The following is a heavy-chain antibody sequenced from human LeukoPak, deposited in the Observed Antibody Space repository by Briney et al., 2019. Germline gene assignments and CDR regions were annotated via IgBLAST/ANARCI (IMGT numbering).Heavy chain of an antibody. D-gene: IGHD3-16*02. CDR2: IIPIFGTA. CDR3: ARDQRDGGVIVNDY. J-gene: IGHJ4*02. V-gene: IGHV1-69*06. CDR1: GGTFSSYA. Sequence: GSSVKVSCKASGGTFSSYAISWVRQAPGQGLEWMGGIIPIFGTANYAQKFQGRVTITADKSTSTAYMELSSLRSDDTAVYYCARDQRDGGVIVNDYWGQGTLVTVSS.